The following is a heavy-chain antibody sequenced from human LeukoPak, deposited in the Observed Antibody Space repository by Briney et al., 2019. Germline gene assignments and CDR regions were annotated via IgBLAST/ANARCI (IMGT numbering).Heavy chain of an antibody. CDR2: KSSDGSNK. CDR1: GFTFNTYA. J-gene: IGHJ4*02. V-gene: IGHV3-30-3*01. D-gene: IGHD2-2*01. CDR3: AKVALLGYCSSASCPLDY. Sequence: GGSLRLSCAASGFTFNTYAMHWLRQAPGKGLEWVAVKSSDGSNKYHTDYVKGRFTISRDNSRNTLYLKMNSLRAEDTAVYSCAKVALLGYCSSASCPLDYWGQGTLVTVSS.